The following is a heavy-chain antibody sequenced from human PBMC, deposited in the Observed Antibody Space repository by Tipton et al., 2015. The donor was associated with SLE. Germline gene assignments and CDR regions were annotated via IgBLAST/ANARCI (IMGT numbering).Heavy chain of an antibody. Sequence: SLRLSCAASGFTFSSYAMHWVRQAPGKGLEWVAVISNDGSNKYYVDSVKGRFTISRDNAKNTLYLQMNSLRAEDTAVYYCARVTTGAFDMWGQGTKATVSS. D-gene: IGHD1-14*01. CDR3: ARVTTGAFDM. J-gene: IGHJ3*02. CDR1: GFTFSSYA. CDR2: ISNDGSNK. V-gene: IGHV3-30-3*01.